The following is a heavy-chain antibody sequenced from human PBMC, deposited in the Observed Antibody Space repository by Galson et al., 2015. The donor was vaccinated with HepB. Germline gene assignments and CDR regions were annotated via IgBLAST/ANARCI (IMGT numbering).Heavy chain of an antibody. CDR1: GFTFSSYG. J-gene: IGHJ4*02. CDR3: ARESIVGATRD. Sequence: SLRLSCAASGFTFSSYGMHWVRQAPGKGLEWVAVIWYDGSNKYYADSVKGRFTISRDNSKNTPYLQMNSLRAEDTAVYYCARESIVGATRDWGQGTPVTVSS. D-gene: IGHD1-26*01. V-gene: IGHV3-33*01. CDR2: IWYDGSNK.